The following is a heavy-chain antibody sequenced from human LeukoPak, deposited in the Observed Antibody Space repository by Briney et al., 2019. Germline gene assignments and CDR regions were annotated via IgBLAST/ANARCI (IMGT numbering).Heavy chain of an antibody. CDR1: GFTFSSYA. V-gene: IGHV3-30-3*01. Sequence: GSLRLSCAASGFTFSSYAMHWVRQAPGKGLEWVAVISYDGSNKYYADSVKGRFTISRDNAKNSLYLQMNSLRAEDTAVYYCARDFDSSGYYVPFDYWGQGTLVTVSS. CDR3: ARDFDSSGYYVPFDY. CDR2: ISYDGSNK. D-gene: IGHD3-22*01. J-gene: IGHJ4*02.